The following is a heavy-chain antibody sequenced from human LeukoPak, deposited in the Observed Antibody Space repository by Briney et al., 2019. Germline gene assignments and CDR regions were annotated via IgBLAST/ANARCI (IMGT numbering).Heavy chain of an antibody. Sequence: ASVKVSCKASGYTFTSYYMHWVRQAPGQGLEWMGIINPSGGSTSYAQKFQGRVTMTRDMSTSTVYMELSSLRSEDTAVYYCARELRSGWELLGRIYNWFDPWGQGTLVTVSS. CDR3: ARELRSGWELLGRIYNWFDP. CDR2: INPSGGST. V-gene: IGHV1-46*01. J-gene: IGHJ5*02. D-gene: IGHD1-26*01. CDR1: GYTFTSYY.